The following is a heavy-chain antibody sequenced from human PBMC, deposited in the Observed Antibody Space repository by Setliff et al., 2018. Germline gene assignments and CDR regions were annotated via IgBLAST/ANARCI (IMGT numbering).Heavy chain of an antibody. CDR1: GGSISSSSYY. V-gene: IGHV4-39*07. Sequence: PSETLSLTCTVSGGSISSSSYYWGWIRQPPGKGLEWIGSIYYSGSTYYNPSLKSRVTISVDTSKNQFSLKLSSVTAADTAVYYCARVSQYSSGWYYYYYYGMDVW. CDR2: IYYSGST. D-gene: IGHD6-19*01. CDR3: ARVSQYSSGWYYYYYYGMDV. J-gene: IGHJ6*01.